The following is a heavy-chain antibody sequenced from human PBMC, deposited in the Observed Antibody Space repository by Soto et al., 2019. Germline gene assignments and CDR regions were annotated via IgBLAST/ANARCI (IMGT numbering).Heavy chain of an antibody. CDR2: IYYSGST. D-gene: IGHD2-15*01. Sequence: DTLSLTCTVSGGSISSSSYYWGWIRQPPGKGLEWIGSIYYSGSTYYNPSLKSRVTISVDTSKNQFSLKLSSVTAADTAVYYCARGYCRGGSCYRYWGQGSQVTVSS. CDR1: GGSISSSSYY. V-gene: IGHV4-39*01. J-gene: IGHJ4*02. CDR3: ARGYCRGGSCYRY.